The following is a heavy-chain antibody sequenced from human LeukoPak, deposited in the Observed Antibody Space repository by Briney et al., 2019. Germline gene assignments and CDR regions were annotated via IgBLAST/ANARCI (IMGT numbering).Heavy chain of an antibody. V-gene: IGHV3-48*01. CDR3: ASGYGDA. Sequence: GGSLRLSCAASGFTFSSYDMNWVRQAPGKGLEWISYITNSSGTIYYADSVKGRFTVSRDNAKNSLYLQLNSLRAEDTAVYHCASGYGDAWGQGTLVTVSS. CDR2: ITNSSGTI. J-gene: IGHJ5*02. D-gene: IGHD4-17*01. CDR1: GFTFSSYD.